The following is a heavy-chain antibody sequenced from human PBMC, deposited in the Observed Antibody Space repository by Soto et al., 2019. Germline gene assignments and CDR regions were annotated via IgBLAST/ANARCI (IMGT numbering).Heavy chain of an antibody. CDR1: GGTFSSYA. Sequence: SVKVSCKASGGTFSSYAISWVRQAPGQGLEWMGGIIPIFGTANYAQKFQGRVTITADESTSTAYMELSSLRSEDTAVYYCARRVRIGRDCSFDYWGQGTLVTVSS. CDR2: IIPIFGTA. D-gene: IGHD2-21*02. CDR3: ARRVRIGRDCSFDY. J-gene: IGHJ4*02. V-gene: IGHV1-69*13.